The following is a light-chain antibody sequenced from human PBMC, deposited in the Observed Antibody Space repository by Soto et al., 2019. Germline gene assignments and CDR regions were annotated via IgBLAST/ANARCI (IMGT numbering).Light chain of an antibody. CDR2: GAS. CDR3: QQYASSPFT. Sequence: TQSPSTLSASVGDRVTITCRASQSVSSSYLAWYQQKPGQAPRLLIYGASSRATGIPDRFSGSGSGTDFTLTISRLEPEDFAVYYCQQYASSPFTFGPGTKVDIK. CDR1: QSVSSSY. J-gene: IGKJ3*01. V-gene: IGKV3-20*01.